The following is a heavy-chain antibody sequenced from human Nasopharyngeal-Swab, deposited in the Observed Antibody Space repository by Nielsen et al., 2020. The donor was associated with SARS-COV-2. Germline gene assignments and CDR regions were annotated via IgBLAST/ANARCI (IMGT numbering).Heavy chain of an antibody. J-gene: IGHJ2*01. CDR2: IIPIFGTA. V-gene: IGHV1-69*13. D-gene: IGHD6-13*01. CDR1: GYTFTGYY. CDR3: ARGGREGSSWQDWYFDL. Sequence: SVKVSCKASGYTFTGYYMHWVRQAPGQGLEWMGGIIPIFGTANYAQKFQGRVTITADESTSTAYMELSSLRSEDTAVYYCARGGREGSSWQDWYFDLWGRGTLVTVSS.